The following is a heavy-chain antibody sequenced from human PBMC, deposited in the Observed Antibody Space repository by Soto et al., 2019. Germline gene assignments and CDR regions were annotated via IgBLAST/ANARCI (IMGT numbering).Heavy chain of an antibody. V-gene: IGHV3-30*18. J-gene: IGHJ4*02. CDR2: ISYDGSNK. Sequence: QVQLVESGGGVVQPGRSLRLSCAASGFTFSSYGMHWVRQAPGKGLEWVAVISYDGSNKYYADSVKGRFTISRDNSKNTVYLQMNSLRAEDTALYYCAKDLYYDYWGQGTLVTVSS. CDR1: GFTFSSYG. CDR3: AKDLYYDY.